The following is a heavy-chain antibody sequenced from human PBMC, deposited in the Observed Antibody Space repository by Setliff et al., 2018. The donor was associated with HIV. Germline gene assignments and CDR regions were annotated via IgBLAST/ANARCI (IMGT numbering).Heavy chain of an antibody. Sequence: SCTVADGSISTGSYYWSWVRQPAGRGLEWIGRIYTSGSTYYNPSLKSRVTTSVDTSKKQFSLKLSSVTAADTAVYYCARLITRGAARPLGGDAFDIWGQGTMVTVSS. V-gene: IGHV4-61*02. CDR3: ARLITRGAARPLGGDAFDI. CDR2: IYTSGST. CDR1: DGSISTGSYY. D-gene: IGHD6-6*01. J-gene: IGHJ3*02.